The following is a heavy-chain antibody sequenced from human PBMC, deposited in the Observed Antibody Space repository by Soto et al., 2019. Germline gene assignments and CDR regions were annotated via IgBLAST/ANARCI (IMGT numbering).Heavy chain of an antibody. CDR3: ARDSRLQGYYYYYGMDV. V-gene: IGHV1-69*13. CDR2: IIPIFGTA. Sequence: SVKVSCKASGGTFSSYAISWVRQAPGQGLEWMGGIIPIFGTANYAQKFQGRVTITADESTSTAYMELSSLRSEDTAVYYCARDSRLQGYYYYYGMDVWGQGNTVTVSS. J-gene: IGHJ6*01. CDR1: GGTFSSYA. D-gene: IGHD6-25*01.